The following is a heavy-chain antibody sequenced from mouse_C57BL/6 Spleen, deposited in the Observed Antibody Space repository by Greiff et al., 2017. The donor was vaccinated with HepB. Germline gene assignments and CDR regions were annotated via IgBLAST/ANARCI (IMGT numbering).Heavy chain of an antibody. CDR3: TTYGSSYGYWYFDV. CDR1: GFNIKDDY. Sequence: EVKLMESGAELVRPGASVKLSCTASGFNIKDDYMHWVKQRPEQGLEWIGWIDPENGDTEYASKFQGKATITADTSSNTAYLQLSSLTSEDTAVYYCTTYGSSYGYWYFDVWGTGTTVTVSS. V-gene: IGHV14-4*01. CDR2: IDPENGDT. D-gene: IGHD1-1*01. J-gene: IGHJ1*03.